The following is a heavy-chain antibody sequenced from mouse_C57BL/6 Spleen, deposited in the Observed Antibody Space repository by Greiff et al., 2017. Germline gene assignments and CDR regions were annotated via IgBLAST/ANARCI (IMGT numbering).Heavy chain of an antibody. V-gene: IGHV2-2*01. Sequence: QVQLKESGPGLVQPSQCLSITCTVSGFSFTSYGVHWVRQSPGKGLEWLGVIWSGGSTDYDAAFISRLSISKDNSKGQVFFKMNSLQADDTAIYYCARNNGKGAWFAYWGQGTLVTVSA. CDR1: GFSFTSYG. D-gene: IGHD4-1*01. CDR2: IWSGGST. J-gene: IGHJ3*01. CDR3: ARNNGKGAWFAY.